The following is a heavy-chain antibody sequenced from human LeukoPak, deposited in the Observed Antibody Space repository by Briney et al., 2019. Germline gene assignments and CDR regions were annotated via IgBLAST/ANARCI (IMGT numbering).Heavy chain of an antibody. D-gene: IGHD3-10*01. V-gene: IGHV4-30-4*01. CDR2: IYYSGST. CDR3: AIEVVRGVINHFDY. Sequence: PSETLSLTCTVSGGSISCGDYYWSWSRQPPGKGLEWIGYIYYSGSTYYNPSLKSRVTISVDTSKNQFSLKLSSVTAADTAVYYCAIEVVRGVINHFDYWGQGTLVTVSS. CDR1: GGSISCGDYY. J-gene: IGHJ4*02.